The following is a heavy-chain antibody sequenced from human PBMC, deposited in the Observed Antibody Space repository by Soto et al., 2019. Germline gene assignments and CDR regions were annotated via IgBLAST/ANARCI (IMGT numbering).Heavy chain of an antibody. Sequence: EVQLVESGGALVEPGGSLRLSCAASGFTFSTYWMHWVRQAPGKGLLWVSRIKTDGTYATYAASVKGRFTISRDHAKNTMYLQMTSLRVEGAAVYLGPAGGRGYYAKWGQATGVTGSS. CDR1: GFTFSTYW. CDR3: PAGGRGYYAK. J-gene: IGHJ1*01. CDR2: IKTDGTYA. D-gene: IGHD3-22*01. V-gene: IGHV3-74*01.